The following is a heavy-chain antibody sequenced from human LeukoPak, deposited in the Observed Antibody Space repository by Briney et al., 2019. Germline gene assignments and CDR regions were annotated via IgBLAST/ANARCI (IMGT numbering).Heavy chain of an antibody. CDR1: GFTFSNYW. D-gene: IGHD3-3*01. CDR2: INTDGRST. V-gene: IGHV3-74*01. CDR3: ARGRNFWSGYYGFDY. J-gene: IGHJ4*01. Sequence: AGGSLRLSCAGSGFTFSNYWMHWVRQAPGEGLVWVSHINTDGRSTTYADSVKGRFTISRDNAKDTLYLQMNSLRVEDTAVYYCARGRNFWSGYYGFDYWGQGTLVTVSS.